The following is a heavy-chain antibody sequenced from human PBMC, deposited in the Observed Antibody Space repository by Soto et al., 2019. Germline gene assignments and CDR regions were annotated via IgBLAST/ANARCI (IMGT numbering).Heavy chain of an antibody. CDR3: ARDGYFDY. Sequence: QVQLVQSGAEVKKPGDSVRVSCKASGYTFTSYGIGWVRQAPGQGLEWMGWIRANNGTTKYAQKVQGRVTMTTDDTTSTAYMELRTLRSDDADVYDCARDGYFDYWGQGTLVTVSS. CDR2: IRANNGTT. J-gene: IGHJ4*02. CDR1: GYTFTSYG. V-gene: IGHV1-18*01.